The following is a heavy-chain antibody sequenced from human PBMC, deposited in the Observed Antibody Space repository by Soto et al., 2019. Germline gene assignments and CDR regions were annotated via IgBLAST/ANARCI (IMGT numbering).Heavy chain of an antibody. J-gene: IGHJ3*02. CDR2: INPSGGST. CDR1: GYTFTSYY. Sequence: ASVKVSCKASGYTFTSYYMHWVRQAPGQGLEWMGIINPSGGSTSYAQKFQGRVTMTRDTSTSTVYMELSSLRSEDTAVYYCARALEDSSGYYNQHLDAFDIWGQGTTVTVS. CDR3: ARALEDSSGYYNQHLDAFDI. V-gene: IGHV1-46*01. D-gene: IGHD3-22*01.